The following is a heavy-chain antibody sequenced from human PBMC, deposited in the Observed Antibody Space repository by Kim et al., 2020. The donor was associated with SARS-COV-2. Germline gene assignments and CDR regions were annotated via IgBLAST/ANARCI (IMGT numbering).Heavy chain of an antibody. CDR3: ARDKGALDY. CDR2: INEDGREK. J-gene: IGHJ4*02. Sequence: GGSLRFSCAASGFTFRSSYWMSWVRQAPGKGPEWVANINEDGREKFYMDSVKGRFTISRDNAQNSLYLQMDSLRAEDTAVYYCARDKGALDYWGQGTLVTGSS. D-gene: IGHD1-26*01. V-gene: IGHV3-7*01. CDR1: GFTFRSSYW.